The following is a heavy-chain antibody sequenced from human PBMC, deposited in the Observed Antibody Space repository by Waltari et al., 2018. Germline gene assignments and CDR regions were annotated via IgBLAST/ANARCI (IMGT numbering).Heavy chain of an antibody. Sequence: QVQLQESGPGLVKPSETLSLTCAVSGYSISSGYYCGWIRQPPGKGREWIGSIYHSGSTYYNPSLKSRVTISVDTSKNQFSLKLSSVTAADTAVYYCARGGGELWDKDYWGQGTLVTVSS. CDR3: ARGGGELWDKDY. CDR1: GYSISSGYY. D-gene: IGHD3-16*01. J-gene: IGHJ4*02. V-gene: IGHV4-38-2*01. CDR2: IYHSGST.